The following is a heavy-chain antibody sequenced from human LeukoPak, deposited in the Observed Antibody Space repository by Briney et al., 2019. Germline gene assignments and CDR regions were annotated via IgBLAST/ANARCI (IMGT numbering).Heavy chain of an antibody. CDR1: GFIVSRQY. D-gene: IGHD5-24*01. V-gene: IGHV3-53*01. CDR3: ATGGGYNPFDS. Sequence: GGSLRLSCAASGFIVSRQYMSWVRQAPGKGLEWVSVVYSFYSGGSTYYADSVEGRFIISRDDSKNTVYLQMNSLRAEDTAVYYCATGGGYNPFDSWGQGTLVTVSS. J-gene: IGHJ4*02. CDR2: VYSFYSGGST.